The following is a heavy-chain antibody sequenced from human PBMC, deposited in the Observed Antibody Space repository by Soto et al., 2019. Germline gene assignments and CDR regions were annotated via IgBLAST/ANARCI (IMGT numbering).Heavy chain of an antibody. D-gene: IGHD6-6*01. V-gene: IGHV3-23*01. Sequence: PGGSLRLSYAASGFACSSHAMSWVRQAPGKGLEWVSAISGSGGSTYYADSVKGRFTISRDNSKNTLYLQMNSLRAEDTAVYYCAKEPVYSSSSSVSWGQGTLVTVSS. CDR1: GFACSSHA. CDR2: ISGSGGST. J-gene: IGHJ5*02. CDR3: AKEPVYSSSSSVS.